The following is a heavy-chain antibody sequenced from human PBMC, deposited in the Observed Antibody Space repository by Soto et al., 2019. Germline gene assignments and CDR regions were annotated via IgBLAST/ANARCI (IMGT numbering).Heavy chain of an antibody. CDR2: INPSGGST. V-gene: IGHV1-46*01. D-gene: IGHD6-6*01. J-gene: IGHJ6*02. CDR1: GYTFTSYY. CDR3: ARDGGYSSSSWFDYYYGMDV. Sequence: ASVKVSCKASGYTFTSYYMHWVRQAPGQGLEWMGIINPSGGSTSYAQKFQGRVTMTRDTSTSTVYMELSSLRSEDTAVYYCARDGGYSSSSWFDYYYGMDVWGQGTTVTVSS.